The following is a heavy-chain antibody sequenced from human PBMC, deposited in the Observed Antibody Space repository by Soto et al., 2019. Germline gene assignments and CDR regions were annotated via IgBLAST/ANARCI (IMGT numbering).Heavy chain of an antibody. J-gene: IGHJ4*02. CDR2: IWYDGSNK. D-gene: IGHD3-22*01. CDR1: GFTFSSYG. Sequence: PGGSLRLSCAASGFTFSSYGMHWVRQAPGKGLEWVAVIWYDGSNKYYADSVKGRFTISRDNSKNTLYLQMNSLRAEDTAVYYCARVHDSTKGYFDYWGQGTLVTVSS. CDR3: ARVHDSTKGYFDY. V-gene: IGHV3-33*01.